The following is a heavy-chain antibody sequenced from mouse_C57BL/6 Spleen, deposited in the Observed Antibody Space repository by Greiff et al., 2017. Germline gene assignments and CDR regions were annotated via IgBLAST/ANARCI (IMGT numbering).Heavy chain of an antibody. CDR3: SYGNFDY. CDR2: IDPETGGT. J-gene: IGHJ2*01. Sequence: VQLQESGAELVRPGASVTLSCKASGYTFTDYEMHWVKQTPVHGLEWIGAIDPETGGTAYNQKFKGKAILTADKSSSTAYMELRSLTSEDSAVYYCSYGNFDYWGQGTTLTVSS. V-gene: IGHV1-15*01. D-gene: IGHD2-1*01. CDR1: GYTFTDYE.